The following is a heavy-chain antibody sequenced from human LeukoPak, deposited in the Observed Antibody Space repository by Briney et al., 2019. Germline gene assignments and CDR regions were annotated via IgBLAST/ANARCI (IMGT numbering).Heavy chain of an antibody. D-gene: IGHD3-10*01. Sequence: PGGSLRLSCAASGFIFSSYSIHWVRQAPGKGLEWVSSISGSGGSTYYADSVKGRFTISRDNSKNTLYLQMNSLRAEDTAVYYCAKERRVRGPEGSYSYYFDYWGQGTLVTVSS. J-gene: IGHJ4*02. CDR1: GFIFSSYS. CDR3: AKERRVRGPEGSYSYYFDY. V-gene: IGHV3-23*01. CDR2: ISGSGGST.